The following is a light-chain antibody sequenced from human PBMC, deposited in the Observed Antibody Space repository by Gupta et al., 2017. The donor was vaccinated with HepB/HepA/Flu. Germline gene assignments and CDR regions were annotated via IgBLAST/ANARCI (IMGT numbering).Light chain of an antibody. Sequence: QSVLTQPPSASATPGQRVAISCPASSSNIGVNYVFWYQQIPGSAPKLLIYRNDKRRSGVPDRFSGSKSGTSASLAITGLRAEDEADYYCAAWDDRRSGVVFGGGTRLTVL. V-gene: IGLV1-47*01. J-gene: IGLJ3*02. CDR1: SSNIGVNY. CDR3: AAWDDRRSGVV. CDR2: RND.